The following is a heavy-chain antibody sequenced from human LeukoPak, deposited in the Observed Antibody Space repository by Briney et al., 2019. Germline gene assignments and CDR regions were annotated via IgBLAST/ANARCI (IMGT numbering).Heavy chain of an antibody. Sequence: GGSLRLSCAASGFTFSSYAMSWVRQAPGKGLEWVSAISGSGGSTYYADSVKGRFTISRDNSKNTLYLQMNSLRAEDTAVYYCAAKYQLNYYGMDVWGKGTTVTVSS. CDR1: GFTFSSYA. V-gene: IGHV3-23*01. D-gene: IGHD2-2*01. CDR2: ISGSGGST. CDR3: AAKYQLNYYGMDV. J-gene: IGHJ6*04.